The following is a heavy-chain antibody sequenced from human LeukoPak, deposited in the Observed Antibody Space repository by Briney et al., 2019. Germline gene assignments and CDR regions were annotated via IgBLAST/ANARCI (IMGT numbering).Heavy chain of an antibody. CDR1: EFTFSKYA. Sequence: GGSLRLSCAASEFTFSKYAMNWVRQAPGKGLERVSGINGSGVITFYVDSVKGRFTISRDNSKNTLYLQMSSLRAEDTAIYYCAKDSSQGGDYFDSWGQGTLVTVSS. V-gene: IGHV3-23*01. D-gene: IGHD3-16*01. J-gene: IGHJ4*02. CDR3: AKDSSQGGDYFDS. CDR2: INGSGVIT.